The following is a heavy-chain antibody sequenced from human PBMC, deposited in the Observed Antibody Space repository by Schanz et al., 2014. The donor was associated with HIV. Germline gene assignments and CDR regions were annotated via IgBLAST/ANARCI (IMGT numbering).Heavy chain of an antibody. V-gene: IGHV3-23*04. J-gene: IGHJ6*02. CDR1: RFTFSSFA. CDR3: AKFLRKYDYYGMDV. CDR2: IIGSGGRT. Sequence: EVQLVESGGGLVQPGRSLRLSCAASRFTFSSFAMGWVRQAPGKGLEWVSTIIGSGGRTYYADSVKGRFTISRDNSMNTLYLQMNSLRAEDTAVYYCAKFLRKYDYYGMDVWGQGTTVTVSS.